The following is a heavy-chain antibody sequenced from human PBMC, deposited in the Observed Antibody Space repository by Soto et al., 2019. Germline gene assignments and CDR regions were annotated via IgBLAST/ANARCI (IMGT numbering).Heavy chain of an antibody. J-gene: IGHJ4*02. V-gene: IGHV3-30*02. CDR2: ILSDGLNE. CDR3: GKDWGDVTNPIDY. Sequence: GGSLRLSGAASGFIFSYYCMHWVRQAPGKGLDWVALILSDGLNEYYADSVKGRFTISRDNSKNTVYLQMDSLRDDDTGVYYCGKDWGDVTNPIDYLGRGPLVTFS. CDR1: GFIFSYYC. D-gene: IGHD3-10*01.